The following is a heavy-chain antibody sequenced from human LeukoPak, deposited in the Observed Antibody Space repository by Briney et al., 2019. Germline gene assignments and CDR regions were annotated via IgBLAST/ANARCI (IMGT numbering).Heavy chain of an antibody. CDR3: ARGYSSNWDHYYDY. CDR2: IKLDGRET. V-gene: IGHV3-7*01. D-gene: IGHD6-13*01. Sequence: QPGGSLRLSCAASGFTFSTYWMSWVRQAPGKGLEWVANIKLDGRETYYVDSVKGRFTISRDNAKNSLYLQMNSLRAEDTAVYYCARGYSSNWDHYYDYWGQGTLVTLSS. J-gene: IGHJ4*02. CDR1: GFTFSTYW.